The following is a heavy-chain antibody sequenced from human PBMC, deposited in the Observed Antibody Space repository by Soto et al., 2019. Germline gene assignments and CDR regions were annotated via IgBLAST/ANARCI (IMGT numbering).Heavy chain of an antibody. CDR2: ISGSTTYT. Sequence: QVQLVESGGGLVKPGGSLRLSCAASGFTFSDYYMAWIRQAPGKGLEWISYISGSTTYTSYADSVKGRFTISRDNAENSLHLQLNSLRVEDTAVYFCVRVAFPPQFSVPFWGQGTRVTVSS. D-gene: IGHD6-19*01. CDR1: GFTFSDYY. J-gene: IGHJ4*02. CDR3: VRVAFPPQFSVPF. V-gene: IGHV3-11*06.